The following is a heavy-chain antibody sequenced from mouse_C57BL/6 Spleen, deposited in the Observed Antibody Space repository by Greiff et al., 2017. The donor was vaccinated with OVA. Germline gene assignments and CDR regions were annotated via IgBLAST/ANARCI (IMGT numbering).Heavy chain of an antibody. CDR3: ARVGLGRGAMDY. Sequence: EVQGVESGGGLVKPGGSLKLSCAASGFTFSSYAMSWVRQTPEKRLEWVATISDGGSYTYYPDNVKGRFTISRDNAKNNLYLQMSHLKSEDTAMYYCARVGLGRGAMDYWGQGTSVTVSS. J-gene: IGHJ4*01. V-gene: IGHV5-4*01. D-gene: IGHD4-1*01. CDR1: GFTFSSYA. CDR2: ISDGGSYT.